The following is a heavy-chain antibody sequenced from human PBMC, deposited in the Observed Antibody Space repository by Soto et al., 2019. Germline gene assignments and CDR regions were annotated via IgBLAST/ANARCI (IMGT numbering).Heavy chain of an antibody. CDR1: GFTFSHYV. D-gene: IGHD3-10*01. J-gene: IGHJ6*02. V-gene: IGHV3-23*01. CDR3: AKVRASYLSASYFYYGLDV. Sequence: GSLRLSCEASGFTFSHYVLSWVRQAPGRGLEWVSSISGSGSTIYLADSVRGRFAMSRDLSRNTVSLQMNSLRAEDTAIYYCAKVRASYLSASYFYYGLDVWGQGTTVTVPS. CDR2: ISGSGSTI.